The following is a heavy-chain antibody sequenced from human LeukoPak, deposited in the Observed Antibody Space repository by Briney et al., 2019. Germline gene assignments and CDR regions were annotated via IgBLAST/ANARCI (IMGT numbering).Heavy chain of an antibody. D-gene: IGHD3-22*01. CDR1: GFTFSSYG. Sequence: GRSLRLSCAASGFTFSSYGMHWVRQAPGKGLEWVAVTSYDGSNKYYADSVKGRFTISRDNSENTLYLQMNSLRAEDTAVYYCAKERKYYDSSGYSGFDYWGQGTLVTVSS. CDR2: TSYDGSNK. CDR3: AKERKYYDSSGYSGFDY. V-gene: IGHV3-30*18. J-gene: IGHJ4*02.